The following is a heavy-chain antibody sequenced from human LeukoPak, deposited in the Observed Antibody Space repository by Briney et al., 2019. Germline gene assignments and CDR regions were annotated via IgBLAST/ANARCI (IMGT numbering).Heavy chain of an antibody. CDR3: ARRRLRFHPGFDP. V-gene: IGHV4-34*01. Sequence: KTSETLSLTCAVYGGSFSAFFWSWIRQSPGKGREWMGEISHNGTNNYSPSLKSRITISVDSSKNQFSLHVKSVTAADTAVYYCARRRLRFHPGFDPWGQGTLVTVSS. J-gene: IGHJ5*02. D-gene: IGHD3-3*01. CDR1: GGSFSAFF. CDR2: ISHNGTN.